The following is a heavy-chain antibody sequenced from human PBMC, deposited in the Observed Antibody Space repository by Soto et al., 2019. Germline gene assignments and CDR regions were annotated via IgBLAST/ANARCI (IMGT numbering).Heavy chain of an antibody. CDR1: GFTFIGFW. CDR3: ARSPYYYYCMDV. V-gene: IGHV3-7*01. Sequence: GGSLRLSCATSGFTFIGFWMSWVRQAPGKGLEWVANIKQDGSEKYYVDSVKGRFTISRDNANKSLSLQMNSLRAEDTAVYYCARSPYYYYCMDVWGKGTTVTVSS. CDR2: IKQDGSEK. J-gene: IGHJ6*03.